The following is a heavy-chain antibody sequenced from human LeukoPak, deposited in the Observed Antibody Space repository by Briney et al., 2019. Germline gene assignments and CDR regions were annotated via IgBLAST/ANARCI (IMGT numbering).Heavy chain of an antibody. V-gene: IGHV4-31*03. CDR1: GGSISSGGYY. CDR3: ARDCIPAAYFDY. D-gene: IGHD2-2*01. J-gene: IGHJ4*02. Sequence: SQTLSLTCTVSGGSISSGGYYWSWIRQHPGKGLEWIGYIYYSGSTYYNPSLKSRVTISVDTSKNQFSLKLSSVTAADTAVYYCARDCIPAAYFDYWGQGTLVTVSS. CDR2: IYYSGST.